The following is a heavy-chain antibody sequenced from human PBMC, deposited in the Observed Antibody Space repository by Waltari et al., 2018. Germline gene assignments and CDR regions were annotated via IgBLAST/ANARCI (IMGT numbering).Heavy chain of an antibody. CDR1: GFTFSSYG. CDR2: IGYDGSNK. CDR3: ARWYGDYVPDI. J-gene: IGHJ3*02. V-gene: IGHV3-33*01. D-gene: IGHD4-17*01. Sequence: QVQLVESGGGVVQPGRSLRLSCAASGFTFSSYGMHLVRQAPGKGLGWVAVIGYDGSNKYYADSVKGRFTISRDNSKNTLYLQMNSLRAEDTAVYYCARWYGDYVPDIWGQGTMVTVSS.